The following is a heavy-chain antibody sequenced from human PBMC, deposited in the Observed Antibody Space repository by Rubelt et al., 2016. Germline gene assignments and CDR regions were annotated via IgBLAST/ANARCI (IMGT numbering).Heavy chain of an antibody. CDR3: ARGYDFDY. Sequence: QVQLVESGGGVVQPGRSLRLSCAASGFTLTRYAMHWVRQAPGKGLEWVALILYDGSDKYSADSVKGRFTISRDNSKNTLYLQMNSLRAEDTAVYYCARGYDFDYWGQGTLVTVSS. J-gene: IGHJ4*02. V-gene: IGHV3-30*04. D-gene: IGHD5-12*01. CDR2: ILYDGSDK. CDR1: GFTLTRYA.